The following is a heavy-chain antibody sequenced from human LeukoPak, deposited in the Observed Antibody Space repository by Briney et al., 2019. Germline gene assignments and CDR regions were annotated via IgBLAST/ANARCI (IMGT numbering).Heavy chain of an antibody. D-gene: IGHD7-27*01. CDR3: ARIRGDRYYFDY. J-gene: IGHJ4*02. Sequence: SETLSLTCAVYGGSFSGYYWSWIRQPPGKGLEWIGEINHSGGTNYNPSLKSRVTISVDKSKNQFSLKLSSVTAADTAVYYCARIRGDRYYFDYWGQGTLVTVSS. CDR2: INHSGGT. CDR1: GGSFSGYY. V-gene: IGHV4-34*01.